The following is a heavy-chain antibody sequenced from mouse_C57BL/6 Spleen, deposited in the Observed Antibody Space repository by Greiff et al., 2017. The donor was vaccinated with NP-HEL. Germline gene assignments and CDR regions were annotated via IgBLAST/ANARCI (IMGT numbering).Heavy chain of an antibody. J-gene: IGHJ3*01. CDR1: GYTFTSYW. CDR3: ARFYYDYDSWFAY. V-gene: IGHV1-7*01. CDR2: INPSSGYT. D-gene: IGHD2-4*01. Sequence: QVQLQQSGAELAKPGASVKLSCKASGYTFTSYWMHWVKQRPGQGLEWIGYINPSSGYTKYNQKFKDKATLTADKSSSTAYMQLSSLTYEDSAVYYCARFYYDYDSWFAYWGQGTLVTVSA.